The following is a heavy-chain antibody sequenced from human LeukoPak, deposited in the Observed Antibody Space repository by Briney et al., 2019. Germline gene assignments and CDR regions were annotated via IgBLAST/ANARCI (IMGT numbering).Heavy chain of an antibody. V-gene: IGHV3-30*04. CDR3: ARDYGDYFRNAFDI. D-gene: IGHD4-17*01. CDR1: GFTFSSYA. J-gene: IGHJ3*02. Sequence: PGGSLRLSCAASGFTFSSYAMHWVRQAPGKGLEWVAVISYDGSNKYYADSVKGRFTISRDNSKNTLYLQMNSLRAEDTAVYYCARDYGDYFRNAFDIWGQGTMVTVSS. CDR2: ISYDGSNK.